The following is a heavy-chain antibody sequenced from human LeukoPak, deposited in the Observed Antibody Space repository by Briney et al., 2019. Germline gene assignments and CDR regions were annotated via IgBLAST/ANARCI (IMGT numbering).Heavy chain of an antibody. V-gene: IGHV3-30*01. CDR2: ISYDGSNK. J-gene: IGHJ6*03. CDR3: ARDGIYCSSTSCYMGYYMDV. Sequence: GGSLRLSCAASGFTFSSYAMHWVRQAPGKGLEWVAVISYDGSNKYYADSVKGRFTISRDNSKNTLYLQMNSLRAEDTAVYYCARDGIYCSSTSCYMGYYMDVWGKGTTVTVSS. D-gene: IGHD2-2*01. CDR1: GFTFSSYA.